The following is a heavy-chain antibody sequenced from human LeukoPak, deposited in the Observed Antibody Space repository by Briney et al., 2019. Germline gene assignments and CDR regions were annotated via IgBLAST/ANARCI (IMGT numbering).Heavy chain of an antibody. CDR1: GFTFSSYS. D-gene: IGHD3-22*01. J-gene: IGHJ4*02. CDR2: ISSSSSYI. CDR3: ARELDYYDSSGYSDY. V-gene: IGHV3-21*01. Sequence: PGGSLRLSCAASGFTFSSYSMNWVRQAPGKGLEWVSSISSSSSYIYYADSVKGRFTISRDNAKNSLYLQMNSLRAEDTAVYYCARELDYYDSSGYSDYWGQGTLVTVSS.